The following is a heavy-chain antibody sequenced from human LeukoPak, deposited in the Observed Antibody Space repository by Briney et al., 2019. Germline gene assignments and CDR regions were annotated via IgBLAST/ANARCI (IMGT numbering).Heavy chain of an antibody. CDR3: ARGMATIDGYYYYMDV. Sequence: GGSLRLSCAASGFTFSNYAMHWVRQAPGKGLEWVSIISFDGSNKYYADSVKGRFTISRDNSKNTLYLQMNSLRAEDTAVYYCARGMATIDGYYYYMDVWGKGTTVTVSS. V-gene: IGHV3-30*03. D-gene: IGHD5-24*01. CDR2: ISFDGSNK. J-gene: IGHJ6*03. CDR1: GFTFSNYA.